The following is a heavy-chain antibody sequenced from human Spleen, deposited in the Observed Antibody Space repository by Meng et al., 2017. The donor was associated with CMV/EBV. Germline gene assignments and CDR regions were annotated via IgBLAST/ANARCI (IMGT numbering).Heavy chain of an antibody. CDR3: ATEVLYYYYGMDV. CDR2: IYYSGST. Sequence: SETLSLTCTVSGGSISSSSYYWGWIRQPPGKGLEWIGSIYYSGSTYYNPSLKSRVTISLDTSKNQFSLKLSSVTAADTAVYYCATEVLYYYYGMDVWGQGTTVTVSS. J-gene: IGHJ6*02. D-gene: IGHD2/OR15-2a*01. CDR1: GGSISSSSYY. V-gene: IGHV4-39*07.